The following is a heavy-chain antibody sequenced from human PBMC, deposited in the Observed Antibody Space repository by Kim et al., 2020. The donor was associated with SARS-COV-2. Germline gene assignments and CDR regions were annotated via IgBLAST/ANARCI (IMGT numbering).Heavy chain of an antibody. CDR3: ARDTLRYFDWLLRTAFDI. CDR2: ISSSSSYI. D-gene: IGHD3-9*01. CDR1: GFTFSSYS. Sequence: GGSLRLSCAASGFTFSSYSMNWVRQAPGKGLEWVSSISSSSSYIYYADSVKGRFTISRDNAKNSLYLQMNSLRAEDTAMYYCARDTLRYFDWLLRTAFDIWGQGTMVTVSS. V-gene: IGHV3-21*04. J-gene: IGHJ3*02.